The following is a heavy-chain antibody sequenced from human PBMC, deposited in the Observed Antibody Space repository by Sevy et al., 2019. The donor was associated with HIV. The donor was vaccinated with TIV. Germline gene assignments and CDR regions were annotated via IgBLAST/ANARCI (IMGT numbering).Heavy chain of an antibody. V-gene: IGHV4-39*01. CDR1: GGSISSSSYY. J-gene: IGHJ3*02. CDR2: IYYSGST. D-gene: IGHD2-21*01. CDR3: ARHVPVEIATLWGAFDI. Sequence: SETLSLTCTVSGGSISSSSYYWGWIRQPPGKGLEWIGSIYYSGSTYYNPSLKFRVTISVDTSKNQFSLKLSSVTAADTAVYYCARHVPVEIATLWGAFDIWGQRTMVTVSS.